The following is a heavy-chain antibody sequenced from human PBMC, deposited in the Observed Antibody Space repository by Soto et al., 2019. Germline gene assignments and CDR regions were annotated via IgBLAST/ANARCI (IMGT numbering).Heavy chain of an antibody. CDR1: GFTFSSYS. Sequence: EVQLVESGGGLVKPGGSLRLSCAASGFTFSSYSMNWVRQAPGKGLEWVSSISSSSSYIYYADSVKGRFTISRDNAKNSLYLQMNSLRAEDTAVYYCARGRRYPEYYFDYWGQGTLVTVSS. CDR3: ARGRRYPEYYFDY. D-gene: IGHD2-2*02. V-gene: IGHV3-21*01. CDR2: ISSSSSYI. J-gene: IGHJ4*02.